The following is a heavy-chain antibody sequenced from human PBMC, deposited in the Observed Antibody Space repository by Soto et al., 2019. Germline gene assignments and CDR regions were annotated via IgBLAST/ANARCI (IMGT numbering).Heavy chain of an antibody. Sequence: QLQLVQSGVEVKKPGSSLKVSCQASGDTLTSYGISWVRQAPGQGLEWMGWVSPYSGNTNYSPKVQGRVTLPTDTTTSTAYMELRSLTSDDTALYYCAAGTFIGHWQYWGPGTLVTVSS. CDR3: AAGTFIGHWQY. CDR2: VSPYSGNT. J-gene: IGHJ4*02. CDR1: GDTLTSYG. D-gene: IGHD3-10*01. V-gene: IGHV1-18*01.